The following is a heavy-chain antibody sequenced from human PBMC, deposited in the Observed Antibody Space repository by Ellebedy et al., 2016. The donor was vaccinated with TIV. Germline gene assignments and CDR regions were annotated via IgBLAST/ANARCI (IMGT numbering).Heavy chain of an antibody. Sequence: GGSLRLSCAASGFTFSSYDMHWVRQAPGNGLEWVSLIGTVHDTYYAASVKGRFTISRENARNSLYLQMNTLRAEDTAVYYCAAAGRPYDYNSMDVWGQGTTVTVSS. CDR3: AAAGRPYDYNSMDV. CDR2: IGTVHDT. V-gene: IGHV3-13*01. D-gene: IGHD3-10*01. CDR1: GFTFSSYD. J-gene: IGHJ6*02.